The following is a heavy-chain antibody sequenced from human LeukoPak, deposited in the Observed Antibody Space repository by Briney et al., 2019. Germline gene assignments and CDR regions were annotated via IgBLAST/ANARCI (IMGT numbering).Heavy chain of an antibody. V-gene: IGHV5-51*01. Sequence: GESLKISCKGSGSRFTNYWIGGVRQLPGKGLEWMGIIFPGDSDTRYSPSFQGQVTISADKSVSTAYLQWSSLKASDTAMYYCARAGPAVVERYFDYWGQGTLVTVSS. CDR2: IFPGDSDT. D-gene: IGHD6-19*01. J-gene: IGHJ4*02. CDR3: ARAGPAVVERYFDY. CDR1: GSRFTNYW.